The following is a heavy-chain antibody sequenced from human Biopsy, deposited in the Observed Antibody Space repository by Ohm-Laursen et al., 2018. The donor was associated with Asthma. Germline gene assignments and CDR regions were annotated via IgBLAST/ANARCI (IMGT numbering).Heavy chain of an antibody. Sequence: SSLRLSCAASGFTFSSYGMHWVRQAPGKGLEWVALISNDGSSKYYADSVKGRFTISRDISKNTLYLQMNSLRAEDTAVYYCARSDCGSSGYCYIPFYFWGQGTLVTVSS. J-gene: IGHJ4*02. CDR1: GFTFSSYG. V-gene: IGHV3-30*03. D-gene: IGHD3-22*01. CDR2: ISNDGSSK. CDR3: ARSDCGSSGYCYIPFYF.